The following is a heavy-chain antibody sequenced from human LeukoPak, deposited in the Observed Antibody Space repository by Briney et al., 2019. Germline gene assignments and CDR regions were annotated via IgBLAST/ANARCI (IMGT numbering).Heavy chain of an antibody. D-gene: IGHD1-26*01. J-gene: IGHJ4*02. V-gene: IGHV3-7*01. CDR2: IKQDGSAK. CDR3: TRDTDGSLDY. Sequence: PGGSLTLSCAASGFTFTNSWMAWLRQAPGEALEGVANIKQDGSAKHYADSLKGRVTISRDNHKNSLYLQMNNLRADDTAVYYCTRDTDGSLDYWGQGILVTVAS. CDR1: GFTFTNSW.